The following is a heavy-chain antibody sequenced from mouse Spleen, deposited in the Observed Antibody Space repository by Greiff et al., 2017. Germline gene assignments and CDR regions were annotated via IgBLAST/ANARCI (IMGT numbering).Heavy chain of an antibody. CDR3: AKDYYGSSVAMDY. D-gene: IGHD1-1*01. J-gene: IGHJ4*01. Sequence: EVQLVESGGGLVKPGGSLKLSCAASGFTFSDYGMHWVRQAPEKGLEWVAYISSGSSTIYYADTVKGRFTISRDNAKNTLFLQMTSLRSEDTAMYYCAKDYYGSSVAMDYWGQGTSVTVSS. CDR2: ISSGSSTI. CDR1: GFTFSDYG. V-gene: IGHV5-17*01.